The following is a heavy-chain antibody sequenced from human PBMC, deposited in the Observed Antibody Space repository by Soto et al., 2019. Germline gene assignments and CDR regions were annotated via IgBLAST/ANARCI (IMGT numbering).Heavy chain of an antibody. J-gene: IGHJ6*02. CDR2: ISGSGGST. CDR1: GFTFSSYA. V-gene: IGHV3-23*01. D-gene: IGHD4-17*01. CDR3: AKSSALTLRGRIYYYYGMDV. Sequence: GGSLRLSGAASGFTFSSYAMSWVRQAQGKGLEWVSAISGSGGSTYYADSVKGRFTISRDNSKNTLYLQMNSLRAEDTAVYYRAKSSALTLRGRIYYYYGMDVWGQGTTVTVSS.